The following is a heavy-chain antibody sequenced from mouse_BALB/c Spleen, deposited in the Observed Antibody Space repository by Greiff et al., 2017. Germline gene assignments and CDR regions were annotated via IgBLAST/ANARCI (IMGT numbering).Heavy chain of an antibody. CDR1: GFTFSSYA. Sequence: EVMLVESGGGLVKPGGSLKLSCAASGFTFSSYAMSWVRQSPEKRLEWVAEISSGGGCTYYPDTVTGRFTISRDNAKNTLYLQMSSLRSENTAMYYCAREGGWGYGDAMDYWGQGTSVTVSS. V-gene: IGHV5-9-4*01. D-gene: IGHD3-1*01. CDR2: ISSGGGCT. J-gene: IGHJ4*01. CDR3: AREGGWGYGDAMDY.